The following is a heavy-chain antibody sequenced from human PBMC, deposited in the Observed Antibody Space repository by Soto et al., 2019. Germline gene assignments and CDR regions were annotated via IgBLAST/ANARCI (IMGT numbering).Heavy chain of an antibody. Sequence: SQTLSLTCAISGDSVSSNSAAWNWIRQSPSRGLEWLGRTYYRSKWYNDYAVSVKSRITINPDTSKNQFSLQLNSVTPEDTAVYYCARVPLPPRGSGSYYYYMDVWGKGTTVTVSS. V-gene: IGHV6-1*01. CDR2: TYYRSKWYN. D-gene: IGHD3-10*01. CDR1: GDSVSSNSAA. J-gene: IGHJ6*03. CDR3: ARVPLPPRGSGSYYYYMDV.